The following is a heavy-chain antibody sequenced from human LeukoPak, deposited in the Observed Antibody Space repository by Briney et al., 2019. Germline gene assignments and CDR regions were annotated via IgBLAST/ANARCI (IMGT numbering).Heavy chain of an antibody. CDR3: AKDGIRTSIAATGFDY. D-gene: IGHD6-13*01. J-gene: IGHJ4*02. CDR2: ISYDGSNK. CDR1: GFTFNSYG. Sequence: GRSLRLSCAASGFTFNSYGMHWVRQAPGKGLEWVAVISYDGSNKYYADSVKGRFTIARDNFKNTLYLQMNSLRAEDTAVYYWAKDGIRTSIAATGFDYWGQGTLVTVSS. V-gene: IGHV3-30*18.